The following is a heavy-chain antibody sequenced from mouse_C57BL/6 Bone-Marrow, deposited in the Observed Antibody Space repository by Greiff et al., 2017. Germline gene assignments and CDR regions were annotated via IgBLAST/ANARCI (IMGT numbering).Heavy chain of an antibody. J-gene: IGHJ1*03. D-gene: IGHD1-1*01. CDR2: IYPGDGST. CDR3: DRDYGSGYWYFDV. Sequence: QVHVKQSGPELVKPGASVKLSCKASGYTFTGYDINWVKQRPGQGLEWIGWIYPGDGSTKYNEKVKGKATLTVDTSTSTAYMELHSLTSEDSAVYFCDRDYGSGYWYFDVWGRGTTVTVSS. CDR1: GYTFTGYD. V-gene: IGHV1-85*01.